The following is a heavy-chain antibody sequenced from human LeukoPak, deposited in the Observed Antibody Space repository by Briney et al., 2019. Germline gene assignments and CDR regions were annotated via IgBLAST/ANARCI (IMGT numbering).Heavy chain of an antibody. CDR3: ARDHHRYCSSTSCYDGVDY. CDR2: ISSSSSDI. CDR1: GFTFSSYS. J-gene: IGHJ4*02. V-gene: IGHV3-21*01. D-gene: IGHD2-2*01. Sequence: GGSLRLSCAASGFTFSSYSMNWVRQAPGKGLEWVSSISSSSSDIYYADSVKGRFTISRDNAKNSLYLQMNSLRAEDAAVYYCARDHHRYCSSTSCYDGVDYWGQGTLVTVSS.